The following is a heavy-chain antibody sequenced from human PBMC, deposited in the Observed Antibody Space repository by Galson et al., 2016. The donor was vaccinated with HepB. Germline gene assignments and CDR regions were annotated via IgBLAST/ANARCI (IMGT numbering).Heavy chain of an antibody. CDR1: GFTFTSYA. V-gene: IGHV3-23*01. CDR2: INGGGGFT. J-gene: IGHJ6*02. CDR3: AKERIAGITLDRGVMTSRLADV. D-gene: IGHD3-10*01. Sequence: SLRLSCAASGFTFTSYAMSWVRQAPGKGLEWVSAINGGGGFTYYADPVKGRFNISRDNSKNTLYLQMHSPRAEDTAVYYCAKERIAGITLDRGVMTSRLADVWGQGTTVTVSS.